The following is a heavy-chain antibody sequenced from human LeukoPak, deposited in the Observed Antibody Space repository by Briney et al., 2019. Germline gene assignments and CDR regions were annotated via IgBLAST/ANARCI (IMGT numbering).Heavy chain of an antibody. CDR1: GFTFSSNA. Sequence: PGGSLRLSCAASGFTFSSNAMSWVRQAPGKGLEWVSAISGSGGSTYYADSVKGRFTISRDNSKNTLYLQMNSLRAEDTAVYYCAKNMRAHYTDDTYYFDYWGQGTLVTVSS. V-gene: IGHV3-23*01. CDR2: ISGSGGST. D-gene: IGHD3-9*01. J-gene: IGHJ4*02. CDR3: AKNMRAHYTDDTYYFDY.